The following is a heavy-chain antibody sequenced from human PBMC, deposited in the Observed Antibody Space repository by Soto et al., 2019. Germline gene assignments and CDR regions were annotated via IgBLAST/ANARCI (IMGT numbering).Heavy chain of an antibody. CDR3: TRELSPYLIKCSFDI. D-gene: IGHD2-2*02. V-gene: IGHV3-33*01. CDR2: VWLNGSQE. J-gene: IGHJ3*02. Sequence: QVHLVESGGDVVQPGTSLRLSCSASGFTFSSYAMHWVRRAPGKGLEWVAVVWLNGSQEIYAVSVKGRFSISRGDSKTPLHLQLNRLRAEDTAVYYCTRELSPYLIKCSFDIWGPGTMVTVSS. CDR1: GFTFSSYA.